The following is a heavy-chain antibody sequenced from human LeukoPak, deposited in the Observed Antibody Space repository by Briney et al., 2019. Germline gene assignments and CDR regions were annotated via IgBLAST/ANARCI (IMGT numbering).Heavy chain of an antibody. D-gene: IGHD2-15*01. CDR3: AKGKGSSSSSIDW. V-gene: IGHV3-23*01. CDR2: ISGSGGST. J-gene: IGHJ4*02. Sequence: GGSLRLSCAASGFTFNTYAMSWVRQSPGKGLEWVSAISGSGGSTYYADSVKGWFTISRDNSKSTLYLQIHSLRAEDTAVYYCAKGKGSSSSSIDWWGQGTLVTVSP. CDR1: GFTFNTYA.